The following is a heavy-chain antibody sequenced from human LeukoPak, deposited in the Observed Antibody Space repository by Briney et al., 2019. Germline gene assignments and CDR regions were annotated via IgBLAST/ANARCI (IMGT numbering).Heavy chain of an antibody. CDR2: IKQDGSEK. CDR1: GFTFSSYW. J-gene: IGHJ4*02. V-gene: IGHV3-7*03. D-gene: IGHD2-15*01. Sequence: GGSLRLSCAASGFTFSSYWMSWVRQAPGKGLEWVANIKQDGSEKYYVDSVKGRFTISRDNAKNSLYLQMNSLRAEDTAVYYCAKDERRYCSGGSCYSDYWGQETLVTVSS. CDR3: AKDERRYCSGGSCYSDY.